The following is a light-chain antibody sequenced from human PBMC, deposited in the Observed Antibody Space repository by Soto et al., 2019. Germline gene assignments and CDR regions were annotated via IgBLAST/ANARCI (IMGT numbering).Light chain of an antibody. V-gene: IGLV2-14*01. CDR1: SSDVGGYNY. Sequence: QSALTQPPSASGSPGQSVAISCTGTSSDVGGYNYVSWYQQHPGKAPKLMIYEVSNRPSGVSNRFSGSKSDNTASLTISGLQAEDEADYYCSSYTSSTTLVVFGGGTKVTVL. J-gene: IGLJ2*01. CDR3: SSYTSSTTLVV. CDR2: EVS.